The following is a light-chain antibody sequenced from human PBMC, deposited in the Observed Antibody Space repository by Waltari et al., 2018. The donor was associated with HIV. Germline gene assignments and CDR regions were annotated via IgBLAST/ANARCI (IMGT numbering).Light chain of an antibody. V-gene: IGKV3-11*01. J-gene: IGKJ2*02. Sequence: EIVLTQSPATLSLSPGERATLSCRASQSVRSNYLAWYQHKPGQAPRLLIYDAFNRATGIPARFSGSGSGTDFTLTISSLEPEDSALYYCQQRSSWPRGTFGQGTKLEIK. CDR1: QSVRSNY. CDR2: DAF. CDR3: QQRSSWPRGT.